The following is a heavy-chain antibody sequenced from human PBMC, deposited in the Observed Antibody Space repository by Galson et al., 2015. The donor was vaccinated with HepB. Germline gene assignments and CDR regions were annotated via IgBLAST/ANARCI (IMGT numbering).Heavy chain of an antibody. D-gene: IGHD5-18*01. V-gene: IGHV3-30-3*01. CDR2: ISYDGSNK. CDR3: ARDVADTAPGPFDY. CDR1: GFTFSSYA. J-gene: IGHJ4*02. Sequence: SLRLSCAASGFTFSSYAMHWVRQAPGKGLEWVAVISYDGSNKYYADSVKGRFTISRDNSKNTLYLQMNSLRAEDTAVYYCARDVADTAPGPFDYWGQGSLVTVSS.